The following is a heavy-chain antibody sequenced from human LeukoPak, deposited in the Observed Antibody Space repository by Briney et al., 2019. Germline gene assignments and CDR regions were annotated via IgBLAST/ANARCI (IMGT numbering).Heavy chain of an antibody. J-gene: IGHJ4*02. CDR3: AKDMGYTYGPFNYVDY. Sequence: PGGSLRLSCAASGFTFDDYAMHWVRQAPGKGLEWVSLISGDGGSTYYADSLKGRFTISRDNSKTSLYLQMNILRTEDTAFYYCAKDMGYTYGPFNYVDYWGQGTLVTVSS. CDR2: ISGDGGST. D-gene: IGHD5-18*01. V-gene: IGHV3-43*02. CDR1: GFTFDDYA.